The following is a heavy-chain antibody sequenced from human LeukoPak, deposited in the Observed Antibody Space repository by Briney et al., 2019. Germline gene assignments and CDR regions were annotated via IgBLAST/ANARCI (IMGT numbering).Heavy chain of an antibody. Sequence: SETLSLTCTVSGGSISSGSYCWSWIRQPAGKGLEWVGHIYRSGSTNYNPSLKSRVTISVDTSKNQFSLKLSSVTAADTAVYYCARTRYYYNSRSYGAPYYFDYWGQGTLVTVSS. V-gene: IGHV4-61*09. J-gene: IGHJ4*02. D-gene: IGHD3-10*01. CDR3: ARTRYYYNSRSYGAPYYFDY. CDR2: IYRSGST. CDR1: GGSISSGSYC.